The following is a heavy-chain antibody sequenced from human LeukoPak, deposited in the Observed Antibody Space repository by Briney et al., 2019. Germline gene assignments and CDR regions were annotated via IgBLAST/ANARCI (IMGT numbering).Heavy chain of an antibody. Sequence: ASVKVSCKASGYTFTSYGISWVRQAPGQGLEWMGWISAYNGNTNYAQKLQGRVTMTTDTSTSTAYMELRSLRSDDTAVYYCAREGLDYYGSGGYYTSYYYHMDVWGKGTTVTVSS. CDR1: GYTFTSYG. CDR2: ISAYNGNT. CDR3: AREGLDYYGSGGYYTSYYYHMDV. J-gene: IGHJ6*03. V-gene: IGHV1-18*01. D-gene: IGHD3-10*01.